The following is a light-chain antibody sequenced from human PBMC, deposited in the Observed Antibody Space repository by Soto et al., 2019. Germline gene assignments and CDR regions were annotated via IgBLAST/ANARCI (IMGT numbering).Light chain of an antibody. Sequence: QSALTQPPSVSAAPGQKVTTSCSGSSSNIGGNSVSWYQQLPWTAPKLLIYDDNTRPSGIPDRFSGSKSGTSATLGITGFQTGDEADYYCGSWDSSLSAYVFGTGTKVTVL. CDR3: GSWDSSLSAYV. V-gene: IGLV1-51*01. CDR1: SSNIGGNS. CDR2: DDN. J-gene: IGLJ1*01.